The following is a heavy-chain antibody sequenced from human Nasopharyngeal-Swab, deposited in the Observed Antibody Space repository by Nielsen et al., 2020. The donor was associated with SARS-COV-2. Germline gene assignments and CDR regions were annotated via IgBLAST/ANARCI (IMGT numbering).Heavy chain of an antibody. V-gene: IGHV1-46*01. CDR3: AVFARDY. D-gene: IGHD3-16*01. Sequence: ASVKVSCKTSGYGFTTYYIHWVRQAPGQGLDWVGLINPTVGYTKYAKKFQGRVTMTRDTSARTVYMELSSLKPDDTAVYYCAVFARDYWGQGTLVTVSS. CDR1: GYGFTTYY. CDR2: INPTVGYT. J-gene: IGHJ4*02.